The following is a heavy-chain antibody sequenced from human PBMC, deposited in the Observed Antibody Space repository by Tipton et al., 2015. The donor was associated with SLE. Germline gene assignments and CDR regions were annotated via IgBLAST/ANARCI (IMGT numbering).Heavy chain of an antibody. CDR2: IYFSGRT. J-gene: IGHJ5*02. CDR1: GGSISTSDYY. CDR3: ARWAYYDSSGYYSFDNWFEP. D-gene: IGHD3-22*01. Sequence: TLSLTCTVSGGSISTSDYYWGWIRQPPGKGLEWIGSIYFSGRTYYNPSLKSRVTVSVDTSKNQFSLRLTSVTAADTAVYYCARWAYYDSSGYYSFDNWFEPWCQRILLTVSS. V-gene: IGHV4-39*07.